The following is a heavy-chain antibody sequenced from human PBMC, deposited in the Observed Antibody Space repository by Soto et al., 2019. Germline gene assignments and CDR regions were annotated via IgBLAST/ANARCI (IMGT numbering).Heavy chain of an antibody. CDR2: IYWDDDK. V-gene: IGHV2-5*02. CDR1: GFSLNTGGVG. J-gene: IGHJ4*02. D-gene: IGHD6-19*01. CDR3: ARRRGGFGGGWTTPYFDY. Sequence: QITLKESGPTVVKPTQTLTLTCSLSGFSLNTGGVGVGWIRQPPGKALEWLAVIYWDDDKSWNPSLRDRLTINRDASDDQVVLTVTNLEPVDTGTYYRARRRGGFGGGWTTPYFDYWGQGTLVTVSS.